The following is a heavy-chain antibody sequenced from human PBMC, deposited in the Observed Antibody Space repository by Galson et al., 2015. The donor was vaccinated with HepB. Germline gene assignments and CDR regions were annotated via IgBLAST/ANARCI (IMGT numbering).Heavy chain of an antibody. CDR1: GFTFSSYA. D-gene: IGHD3-3*01. CDR3: ARVLRSGYYGYYYYYMDV. J-gene: IGHJ6*03. Sequence: LRLSCAASGFTFSSYAMNWVRQAPGKGLEWVSYISSSSSTIYYADSVKGRFTISRDNAKNSLYLQMNSLRDEDTAVYYCARVLRSGYYGYYYYYMDVWGKGTTVTVSS. V-gene: IGHV3-48*02. CDR2: ISSSSSTI.